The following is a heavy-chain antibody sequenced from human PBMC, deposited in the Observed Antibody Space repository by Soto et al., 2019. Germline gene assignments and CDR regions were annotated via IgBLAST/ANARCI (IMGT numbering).Heavy chain of an antibody. J-gene: IGHJ5*02. Sequence: QVQLQQWGAGLLKPSETLSLTCAVYGGSFSGYYWSWIRQPPGKGLEWIGEINHSGSTNYNPSLKSRVTISVDTSKNQFSLTLSSVTAADTAVYYCARGFSCIAAAGIGFAPWGQGTLVTVSS. CDR2: INHSGST. CDR3: ARGFSCIAAAGIGFAP. D-gene: IGHD6-13*01. V-gene: IGHV4-34*01. CDR1: GGSFSGYY.